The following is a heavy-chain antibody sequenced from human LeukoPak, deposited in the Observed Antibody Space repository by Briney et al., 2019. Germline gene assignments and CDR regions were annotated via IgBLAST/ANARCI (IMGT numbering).Heavy chain of an antibody. D-gene: IGHD2-15*01. Sequence: GRSLRLSCAASGFTFSSYAMHWVRQAPGKGLEWVAVISYDGSNKYYADSVKGPFTISRDNTKNTLYLQMNSLRAEDTAVYYCAKDGGSDPDAFDIWGQGTLVTVSS. CDR1: GFTFSSYA. CDR3: AKDGGSDPDAFDI. CDR2: ISYDGSNK. V-gene: IGHV3-30*04. J-gene: IGHJ3*02.